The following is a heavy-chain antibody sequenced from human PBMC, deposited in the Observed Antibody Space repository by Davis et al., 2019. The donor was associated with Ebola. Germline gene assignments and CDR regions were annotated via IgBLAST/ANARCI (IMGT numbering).Heavy chain of an antibody. CDR2: MNPNSGNT. CDR3: ARSPEICSSTSCYQNGMDV. J-gene: IGHJ6*04. CDR1: GYTFTSYD. V-gene: IGHV1-8*01. Sequence: ASVKVSCKASGYTFTSYDINWVRQATGQGLEWMGWMNPNSGNTGYAQKFQGRVTMTRNTSISTAYMELSSLRSEDTAVYYCARSPEICSSTSCYQNGMDVWGKGTTVTVSS. D-gene: IGHD2-2*01.